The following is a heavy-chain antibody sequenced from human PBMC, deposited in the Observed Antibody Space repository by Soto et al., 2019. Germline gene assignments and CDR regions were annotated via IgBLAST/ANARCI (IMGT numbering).Heavy chain of an antibody. CDR1: GGTFSSYA. CDR2: IIPIFGTA. Sequence: QVQLVQSGAEVKKPGSSVKVSCKAYGGTFSSYAISWVRQAPGQGLEWMGGIIPIFGTANYAQKFQGRVTITADESTGTAYMELSSLRSEDTAVYYCARDGGDYVSWGVSFDYWGQGTLVTVSS. D-gene: IGHD2-21*02. CDR3: ARDGGDYVSWGVSFDY. J-gene: IGHJ4*02. V-gene: IGHV1-69*01.